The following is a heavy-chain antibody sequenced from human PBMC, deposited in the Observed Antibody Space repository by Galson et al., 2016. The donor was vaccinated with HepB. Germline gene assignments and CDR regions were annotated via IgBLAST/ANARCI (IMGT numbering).Heavy chain of an antibody. V-gene: IGHV1-2*04. Sequence: SVKVSCKASGYTFTGYYMHWLRQAPGQGLEWMGWISPNGGGTNYAQKFQGWVTMTRETSITTAYMELSRLRADDTAVYYCAISYSGWYGGVFDYWGQGTLVTVSS. CDR1: GYTFTGYY. J-gene: IGHJ4*02. D-gene: IGHD6-19*01. CDR2: ISPNGGGT. CDR3: AISYSGWYGGVFDY.